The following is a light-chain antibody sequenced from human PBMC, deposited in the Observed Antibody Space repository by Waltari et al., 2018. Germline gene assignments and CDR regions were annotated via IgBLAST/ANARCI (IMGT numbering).Light chain of an antibody. V-gene: IGLV2-8*01. CDR1: SADVGTYQY. CDR2: EVT. Sequence: QSALTQPPSASGSPGQSVTISCAGTSADVGTYQYVSWYQQHPGRPPKLTIYEVTKRPSGVAARFSGSKSGNTASLTVSGLQAEDEADYYCTSYAGAHNLLFGGGTKLTVL. J-gene: IGLJ2*01. CDR3: TSYAGAHNLL.